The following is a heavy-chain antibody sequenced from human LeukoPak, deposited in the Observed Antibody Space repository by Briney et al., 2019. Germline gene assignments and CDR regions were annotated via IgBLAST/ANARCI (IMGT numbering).Heavy chain of an antibody. J-gene: IGHJ6*02. CDR2: ISYDGSNK. V-gene: IGHV3-30-3*01. CDR3: ASRVITHMDV. D-gene: IGHD1-14*01. CDR1: GFTFSSYA. Sequence: GGSLRLSCAASGFTFSSYAMHWVRQAPGKGLEWVAVISYDGSNKYYADSVKGRFTISRDNSKNTLYLQMNSLRAEDTAVYYCASRVITHMDVWGQGTTVTVSS.